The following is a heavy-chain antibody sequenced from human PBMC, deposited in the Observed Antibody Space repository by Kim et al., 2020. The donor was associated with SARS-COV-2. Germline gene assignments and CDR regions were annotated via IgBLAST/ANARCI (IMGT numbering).Heavy chain of an antibody. CDR3: ARDQADAPWRVQGFDS. CDR1: GDSVTNNSAA. Sequence: SQTLSLTCGISGDSVTNNSAAWNWIRQSPSRGLEWLGRTYYRSKWSNDYRESVKSRITINADTSKNQVSLQLNSVTPEDTAVYYCARDQADAPWRVQGFDSWGQGSLVIVSS. CDR2: TYYRSKWSN. V-gene: IGHV6-1*01. J-gene: IGHJ4*02. D-gene: IGHD6-19*01.